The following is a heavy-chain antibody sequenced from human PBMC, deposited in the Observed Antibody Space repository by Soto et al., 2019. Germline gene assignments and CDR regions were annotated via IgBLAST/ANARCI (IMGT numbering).Heavy chain of an antibody. D-gene: IGHD3-10*01. CDR1: GGSFSGYY. V-gene: IGHV4-34*01. Sequence: QSQTLSLTCAVYGGSFSGYYWSWIRQPPGKGLEWIGEINHSGSTNYNPSLKSRVTISVDTSKNQFSLKLSSVTAADTAVYYCARGAERTTMVRGVISRWFDPWGQGTLVTVSS. J-gene: IGHJ5*02. CDR2: INHSGST. CDR3: ARGAERTTMVRGVISRWFDP.